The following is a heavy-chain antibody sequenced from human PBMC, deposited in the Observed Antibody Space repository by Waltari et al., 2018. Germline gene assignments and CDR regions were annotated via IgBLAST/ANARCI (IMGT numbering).Heavy chain of an antibody. CDR1: GYTFTSYA. CDR3: ATTMVQGKSAFAYYFDY. V-gene: IGHV1-3*01. Sequence: QVQLVQSGAEVKKPGASVKVSCKASGYTFTSYAMHWVRQAPGQRLEWMGWINAGNGNTKYSQKFQGRVTITRDTSASTAYIELSSLRSEDTAVYYCATTMVQGKSAFAYYFDYWGQGTLVTVSS. D-gene: IGHD3-10*01. J-gene: IGHJ4*02. CDR2: INAGNGNT.